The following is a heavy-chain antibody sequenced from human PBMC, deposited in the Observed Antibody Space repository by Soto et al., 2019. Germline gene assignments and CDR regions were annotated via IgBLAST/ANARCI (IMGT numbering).Heavy chain of an antibody. CDR1: GFSLSTSGMN. CDR3: AHSKTWRCGY. J-gene: IGHJ4*02. D-gene: IGHD2-21*01. V-gene: IGHV2-5*02. CDR2: IFWDDTK. Sequence: SGPTLVNPTQTLTLTCTFSGFSLSTSGMNVGWIRQPPGKALEWLGLIFWDDTKHYSPSLKSRLTITKDTSKNQVVLTMTNMDPMDTATYYCAHSKTWRCGYWGQGTLVTV.